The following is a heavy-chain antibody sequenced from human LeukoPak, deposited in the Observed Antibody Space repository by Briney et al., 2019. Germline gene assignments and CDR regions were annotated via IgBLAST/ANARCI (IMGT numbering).Heavy chain of an antibody. D-gene: IGHD3-10*01. CDR1: GFTFSTYW. V-gene: IGHV3-7*01. CDR3: DSGGHVDY. Sequence: GGSLRLSCAASGFTFSTYWMTSVRQARGKGLEWVANIKEDGSEKHYVDCVKGRFTISRDQAKHSLYQQMDSLRVEDKGEYYCDSGGHVDYCGQGTLVTVSS. CDR2: IKEDGSEK. J-gene: IGHJ4*02.